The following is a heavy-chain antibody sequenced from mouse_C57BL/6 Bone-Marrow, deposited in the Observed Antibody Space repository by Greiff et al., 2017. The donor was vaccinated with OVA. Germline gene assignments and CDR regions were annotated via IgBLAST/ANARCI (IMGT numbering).Heavy chain of an antibody. D-gene: IGHD4-1*01. V-gene: IGHV5-6*01. CDR2: ISSGGSYT. CDR3: ARQVVNWAFDY. CDR1: GFTFSSYG. Sequence: EVQVVESGGDLVKPGGSLKLSCAASGFTFSSYGMSWVRQTPDKRLECVATISSGGSYTSYPASVQGRFTISIDNDKNTLYLQMSSLKSEDTAMYYCARQVVNWAFDYWGQGTTLTVSS. J-gene: IGHJ2*01.